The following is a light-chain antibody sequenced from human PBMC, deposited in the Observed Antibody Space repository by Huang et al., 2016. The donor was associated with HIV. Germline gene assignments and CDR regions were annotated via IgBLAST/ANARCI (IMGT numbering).Light chain of an antibody. CDR1: QSISSY. Sequence: DIQMTQSPSSLSASVGDRVTITCRASQSISSYLNWYQQKPGKAPKLLIYAASSLQRGVQSRISGSGSGTDFTLTISSLQPEDFATYYCQQSYSTPRTFGQGTKVEIK. CDR3: QQSYSTPRT. J-gene: IGKJ1*01. CDR2: AAS. V-gene: IGKV1-39*01.